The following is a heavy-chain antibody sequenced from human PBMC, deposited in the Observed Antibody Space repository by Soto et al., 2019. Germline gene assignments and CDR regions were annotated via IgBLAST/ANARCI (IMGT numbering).Heavy chain of an antibody. Sequence: GGSLRLSCAASGFTFSSYSMNWVRRAPGKGLEWVSYISSSSSTIYYADSVKGRFTISRDNAKNSLYLQMNSLRAEDTAVYYCARGRYCRSPSCSHDAVDLLGQGTMVTVSS. CDR1: GFTFSSYS. J-gene: IGHJ3*01. D-gene: IGHD2-2*01. CDR3: ARGRYCRSPSCSHDAVDL. CDR2: ISSSSSTI. V-gene: IGHV3-48*04.